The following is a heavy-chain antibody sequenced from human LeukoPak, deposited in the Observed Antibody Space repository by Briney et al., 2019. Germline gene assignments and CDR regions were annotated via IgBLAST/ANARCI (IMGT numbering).Heavy chain of an antibody. CDR1: GFTFSSYG. V-gene: IGHV3-30*02. J-gene: IGHJ6*02. CDR3: ANGDPGPADHPMNDYYYSLDV. D-gene: IGHD2-2*01. Sequence: PGGSLRLSCAASGFTFSSYGMHWVRQAPGKGLEWVAFISYDGNTKYYSGSAKGRFTISRDNSKNTLYLQMNSLRPEDTAVYYCANGDPGPADHPMNDYYYSLDVWGQGTTVIVSS. CDR2: ISYDGNTK.